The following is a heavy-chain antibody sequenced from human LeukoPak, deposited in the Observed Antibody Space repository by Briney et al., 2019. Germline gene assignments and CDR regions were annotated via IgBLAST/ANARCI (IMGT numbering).Heavy chain of an antibody. J-gene: IGHJ4*02. CDR2: IYSTGRS. Sequence: PSETLSLTCTVSGGSISNYFWSWVRQPAGKGLEWIGRIYSTGRSDYNPSLKNRITMSVDTSKNQFSLKLSSVTAADTAVYYCARDGPRSGYDLGHFDNLGQGTLVTASS. D-gene: IGHD5-12*01. V-gene: IGHV4-4*07. CDR3: ARDGPRSGYDLGHFDN. CDR1: GGSISNYF.